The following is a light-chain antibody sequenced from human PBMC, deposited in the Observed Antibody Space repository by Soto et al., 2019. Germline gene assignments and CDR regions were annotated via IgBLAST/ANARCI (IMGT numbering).Light chain of an antibody. CDR1: QSISNY. CDR3: QQSYHPPLP. V-gene: IGKV1-39*01. Sequence: DIEMTQSPSSLSASLGDRVTITCRASQSISNYLNWYQHKPGKAPKLLIYAASSLQSGVPAGCSGSGSGTDFTLTISSLQPEDFATYYCQQSYHPPLPFGGGTKVEIK. J-gene: IGKJ4*01. CDR2: AAS.